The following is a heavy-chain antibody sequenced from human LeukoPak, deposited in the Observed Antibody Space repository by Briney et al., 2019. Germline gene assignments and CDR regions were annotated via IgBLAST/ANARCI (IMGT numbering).Heavy chain of an antibody. D-gene: IGHD5-18*01. CDR2: ISGSGGST. V-gene: IGHV3-23*01. Sequence: GGCLRLSCAASGFTFSIYAMSWVREAPGKGLEWGSAISGSGGSTYYADSVKGRFTISRDNSKNTLYLQMNSLRAEDTAVYYCAKDMGTYGSYGDDAFDIWGQGTMVTVSS. CDR1: GFTFSIYA. J-gene: IGHJ3*02. CDR3: AKDMGTYGSYGDDAFDI.